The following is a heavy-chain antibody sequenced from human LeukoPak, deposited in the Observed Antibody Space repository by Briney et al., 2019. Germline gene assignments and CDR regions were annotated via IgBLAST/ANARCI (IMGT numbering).Heavy chain of an antibody. D-gene: IGHD3-10*01. Sequence: GGSLRLSCAASGFTFSSYGTHWVRQAPGKGLEWVAFIRYDGSNKYYADSVKGRFTISRDNSKNTLYLQMNSLRAEDTAVYYCAKLGSGGRWFGGPDAFDIWGQGTMVTVSS. J-gene: IGHJ3*02. CDR2: IRYDGSNK. CDR3: AKLGSGGRWFGGPDAFDI. V-gene: IGHV3-30*02. CDR1: GFTFSSYG.